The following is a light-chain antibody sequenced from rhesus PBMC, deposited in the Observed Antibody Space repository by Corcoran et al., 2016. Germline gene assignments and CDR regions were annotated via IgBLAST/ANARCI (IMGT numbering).Light chain of an antibody. CDR2: AAS. J-gene: IGKJ4*01. CDR1: QGISRW. V-gene: IGKV1-18*01. Sequence: DIQMTQSPSSLSASVGDKVTITCRASQGISRWLAWYQPTPGKAPKLLIYAASMLHSGVPSRFSGSVSGTDYTLTISSLQPEDFATYYCQQGYNTPLTFGGGTKVEIK. CDR3: QQGYNTPLT.